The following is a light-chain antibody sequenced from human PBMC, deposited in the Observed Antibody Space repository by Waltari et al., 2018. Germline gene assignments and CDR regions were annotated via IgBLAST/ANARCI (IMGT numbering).Light chain of an antibody. J-gene: IGLJ1*01. V-gene: IGLV2-14*03. CDR2: DVT. CDR1: SSDVGGNHY. Sequence: QSALTQPASVSGSPGQSITISCTGTSSDVGGNHYVSWYQQHPDKAPKLLIYDVTNRPSVISKRISGSRSGNTASLIISGLQAEDEADYYCSSYSSSGTLYVFGPGTKVTVL. CDR3: SSYSSSGTLYV.